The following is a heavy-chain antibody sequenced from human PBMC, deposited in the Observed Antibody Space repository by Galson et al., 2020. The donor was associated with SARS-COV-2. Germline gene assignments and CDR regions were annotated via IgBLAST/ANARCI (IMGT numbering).Heavy chain of an antibody. J-gene: IGHJ6*02. D-gene: IGHD3-10*01. CDR1: GNTFDRSW. CDR2: IYPGDSDT. V-gene: IGHV5-51*01. Sequence: KIGESLKISCKGSGNTFDRSWIGWVRQTPEKGLEWMGVIYPGDSDTRYNPSFQGQVTVSVDKSINTAYLQWDSLKVSDTAIYYCARHSSSGSFQRNYYCWSGLDVWGQGTAITVSS. CDR3: ARHSSSGSFQRNYYCWSGLDV.